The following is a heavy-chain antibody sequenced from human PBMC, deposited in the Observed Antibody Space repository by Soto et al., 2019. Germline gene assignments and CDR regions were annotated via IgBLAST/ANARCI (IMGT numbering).Heavy chain of an antibody. V-gene: IGHV1-69*06. CDR2: TFPIFGTA. CDR3: ATVDISTWIDGMDV. J-gene: IGHJ6*02. Sequence: QVQLVQSGAEAKKPGSSVKVSCKASGGTFSSYAISWVRQAPGQGIEWMGGTFPIFGTANYVQKFQGRVTISADKSTSTAYMELSSLRSEDTAVYYCATVDISTWIDGMDVWGHGTTVTVSS. CDR1: GGTFSSYA. D-gene: IGHD6-13*01.